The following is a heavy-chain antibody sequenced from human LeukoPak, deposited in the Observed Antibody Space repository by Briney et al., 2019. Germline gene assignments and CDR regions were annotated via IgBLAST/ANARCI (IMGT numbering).Heavy chain of an antibody. CDR2: ISYDGSNK. CDR1: GFTFSSYA. D-gene: IGHD4-17*01. J-gene: IGHJ4*02. V-gene: IGHV3-30-3*01. Sequence: PGGSLRLSCAASGFTFSSYAMHWVRQAPGKGLEWVAVISYDGSNKYYADSVKGRFTISRDNSKNTLYLQMNSLRAEDTAVYYCATSMTTVVTFFDYWGQGTLVTVSS. CDR3: ATSMTTVVTFFDY.